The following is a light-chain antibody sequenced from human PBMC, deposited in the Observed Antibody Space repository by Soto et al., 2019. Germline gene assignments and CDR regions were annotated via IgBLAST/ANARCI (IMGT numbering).Light chain of an antibody. CDR2: DAS. V-gene: IGKV3-11*01. CDR3: QQRSNWYT. CDR1: QSVSSY. J-gene: IGKJ2*01. Sequence: EIVLTQSPATLSLSPGERATLSCRASQSVSSYFAWYQQKPGQAPRLLIYDASNRATGIPARFSGSGSGTDFTLTISSLEPEDFAVYYCQQRSNWYTFGQGTNLEIK.